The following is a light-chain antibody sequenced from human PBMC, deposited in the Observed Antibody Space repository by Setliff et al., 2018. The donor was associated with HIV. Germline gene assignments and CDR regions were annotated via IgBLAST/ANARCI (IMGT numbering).Light chain of an antibody. CDR2: EVT. CDR1: SSNVGSYNL. V-gene: IGLV2-14*02. Sequence: QSVLTQPASVSGSPGQSITISCTGNSSNVGSYNLVSWYQQHPGKAPKLIIYEVTKRPSGVSNRISGSKSGNTASLTISGLQAEDETDYYCSSFTSSSSYVFGTGTKGTVL. J-gene: IGLJ1*01. CDR3: SSFTSSSSYV.